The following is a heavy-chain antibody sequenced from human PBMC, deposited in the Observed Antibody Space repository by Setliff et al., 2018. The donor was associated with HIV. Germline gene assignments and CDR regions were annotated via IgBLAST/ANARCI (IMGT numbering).Heavy chain of an antibody. CDR1: GGSISTSY. Sequence: PSETLSLTCTVSGGSISTSYWNWIRQPPGKGLEWIAYIYISGTTNYNPSLKSRVTISLDTSRNQFFLKLSSVNAADTAVYYCARHCSGGTCYGPDAENFLHWGQGTLVTVSS. CDR3: ARHCSGGTCYGPDAENFLH. CDR2: IYISGTT. V-gene: IGHV4-4*09. D-gene: IGHD2-15*01. J-gene: IGHJ1*01.